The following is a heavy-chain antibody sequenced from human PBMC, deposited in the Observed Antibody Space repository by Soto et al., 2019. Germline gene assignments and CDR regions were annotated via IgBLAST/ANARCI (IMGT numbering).Heavy chain of an antibody. CDR1: GGSFSGYY. CDR3: ARGLKYYYDSSGYRSLGY. D-gene: IGHD3-22*01. CDR2: INHCGST. Sequence: SETLSLTCAVYGGSFSGYYWSWIRQPPGKGLVWIGEINHCGSTNYNPSLKSRVTISVDTSKNQFSLKLSSVTAADTALYYCARGLKYYYDSSGYRSLGYWGQGTLVTVSS. J-gene: IGHJ4*02. V-gene: IGHV4-34*01.